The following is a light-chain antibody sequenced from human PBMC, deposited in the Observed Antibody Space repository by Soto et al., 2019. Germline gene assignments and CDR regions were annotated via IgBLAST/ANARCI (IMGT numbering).Light chain of an antibody. J-gene: IGKJ1*01. V-gene: IGKV3-20*01. CDR2: VAS. CDR1: QSVSSTY. CDR3: QNQELSRT. Sequence: ELVLTQSPGTLSLSPGERATLACRASQSVSSTYLAWYQQKPSQAPRLLIYVASRRATGIPDRFSGSLSGTHFPLTISRPEPEDFAVYYRQNQELSRTFSQGTTVEIK.